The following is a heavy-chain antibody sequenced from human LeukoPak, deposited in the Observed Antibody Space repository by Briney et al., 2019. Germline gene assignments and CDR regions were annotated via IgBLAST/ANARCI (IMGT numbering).Heavy chain of an antibody. V-gene: IGHV3-30*03. D-gene: IGHD5-18*01. CDR3: ARGVQLWIYYMDV. J-gene: IGHJ6*03. CDR1: GFTFNNYG. Sequence: PGGSLRLSCAASGFTFNNYGMHWVRQAPGKGLEWVAVMSYDGSHIYYVDSVRGRFTISRDNSKNTLFLQMNSLRTEDTAVYYCARGVQLWIYYMDVWGKGTTVTVSS. CDR2: MSYDGSHI.